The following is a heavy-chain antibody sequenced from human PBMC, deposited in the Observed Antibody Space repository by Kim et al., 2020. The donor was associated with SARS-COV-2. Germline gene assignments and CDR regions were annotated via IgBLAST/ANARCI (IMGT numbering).Heavy chain of an antibody. Sequence: GSTTHHPSLQSRVTISVDTSKNQFSLKLTSVTAADTAVYYCARRFWYFDLWGRGTLVTVSS. D-gene: IGHD3-16*01. CDR3: ARRFWYFDL. J-gene: IGHJ2*01. V-gene: IGHV4-4*08. CDR2: GST.